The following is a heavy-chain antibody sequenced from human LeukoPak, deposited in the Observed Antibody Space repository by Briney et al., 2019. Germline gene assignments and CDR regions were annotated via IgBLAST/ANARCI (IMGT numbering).Heavy chain of an antibody. CDR2: INQDGTTQ. CDR3: SRSLDY. CDR1: GFPFSGYW. J-gene: IGHJ4*02. Sequence: GGSLRLSGVASGFPFSGYWMDWVRRAPGKGMEWVANINQDGTTQYFAPSVKGRFSISRDNAKNSLYLQMNSLRAEDTAVYYCSRSLDYLGQGALVTVSS. V-gene: IGHV3-7*01.